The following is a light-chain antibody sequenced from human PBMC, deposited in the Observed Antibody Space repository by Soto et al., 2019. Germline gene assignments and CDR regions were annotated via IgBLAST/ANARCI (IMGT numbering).Light chain of an antibody. J-gene: IGKJ4*01. Sequence: DIQMTQSPSTLSASVGDRVTVACRASQSINNWLAWYQQKPGKAPKLLIYKASTLESGVPSRFSGGGSGTEFTLTISSLQPDDFATYYCQQSYTTPLTFGGGTKVDIK. CDR1: QSINNW. CDR2: KAS. CDR3: QQSYTTPLT. V-gene: IGKV1-5*03.